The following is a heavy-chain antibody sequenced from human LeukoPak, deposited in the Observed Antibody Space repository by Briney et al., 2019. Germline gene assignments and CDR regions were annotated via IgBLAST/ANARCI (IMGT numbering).Heavy chain of an antibody. Sequence: GGSLRLSCAASGFTFRTHWMSWVRQAPGKAPEWVANIKQDGSEKYYVDSVKGRFTISRDNIENSLYLQMNSLRVEDTAVYYCARDILPGYPSYPDYWGHGTLVTVSS. CDR1: GFTFRTHW. D-gene: IGHD3-9*01. J-gene: IGHJ4*01. CDR3: ARDILPGYPSYPDY. V-gene: IGHV3-7*01. CDR2: IKQDGSEK.